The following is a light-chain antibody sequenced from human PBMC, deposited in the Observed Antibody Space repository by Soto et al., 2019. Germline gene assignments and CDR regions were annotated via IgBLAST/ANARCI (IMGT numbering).Light chain of an antibody. CDR3: QQRHSWPLT. CDR2: EAS. V-gene: IGKV3-11*01. CDR1: QSISTY. J-gene: IGKJ4*01. Sequence: EIVLTQSPATLSLSPGERVTLSCRASQSISTYLAWYQQKPGQAPRLLISEASNRAAGIPARFSGSGSGADVILTISSLEPEDVAVYYCQQRHSWPLTFGGGTKVEIK.